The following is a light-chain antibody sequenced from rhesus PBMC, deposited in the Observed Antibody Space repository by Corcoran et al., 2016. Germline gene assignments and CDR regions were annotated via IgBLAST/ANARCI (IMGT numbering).Light chain of an antibody. CDR1: QSVGSY. Sequence: EIVMTQSPATLSLSPGETATLSCRASQSVGSYLAWYQQKPGQAPKLLVHSAYFRATGFHDRFSGSGSRTVFTLTISSLEPEDVGVYHCQQYNDLLRTFGQGTKVEIK. V-gene: IGKV3-40*03. J-gene: IGKJ1*01. CDR3: QQYNDLLRT. CDR2: SAY.